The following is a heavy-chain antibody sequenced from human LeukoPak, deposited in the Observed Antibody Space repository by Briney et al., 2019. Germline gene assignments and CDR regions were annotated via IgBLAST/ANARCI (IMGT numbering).Heavy chain of an antibody. Sequence: PSETLSLTCAVYGGSFSGYYWSRIRQPPGKGLEWIGEINHSGSTNYNPSLKSRVTISVDTSKNQFSLKLSSVTAADTAVYYCTRGGGPQAFDIWGQGTMVTVSS. CDR2: INHSGST. D-gene: IGHD3-10*01. CDR3: TRGGGPQAFDI. V-gene: IGHV4-34*01. CDR1: GGSFSGYY. J-gene: IGHJ3*02.